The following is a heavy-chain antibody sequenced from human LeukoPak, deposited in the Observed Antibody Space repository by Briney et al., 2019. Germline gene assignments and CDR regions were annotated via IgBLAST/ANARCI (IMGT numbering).Heavy chain of an antibody. J-gene: IGHJ4*02. CDR3: ATNDGVIVH. V-gene: IGHV1-69*05. Sequence: SVKVSCKASGYTFTGYYMHWVRQAPGQGLEWMGGIIPIFGTANYAQKFQGRVTITTDESTSTAYMELSSLRSEDTAVYYCATNDGVIVHWGQGTLVTVSS. D-gene: IGHD3-22*01. CDR2: IIPIFGTA. CDR1: GYTFTGYY.